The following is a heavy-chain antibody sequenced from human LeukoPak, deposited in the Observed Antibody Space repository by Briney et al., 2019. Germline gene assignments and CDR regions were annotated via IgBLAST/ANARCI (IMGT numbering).Heavy chain of an antibody. CDR2: IKQDGNEK. V-gene: IGHV3-7*01. CDR1: GFTFSTSW. CDR3: ARGSYSRGGSFDY. D-gene: IGHD6-13*01. Sequence: TGGSLRLSCAASGFTFSTSWMIWVRQAPGKGLEWVANIKQDGNEKYYVDSVKGRFTISRDNAKNSLFLQMNSLRVEDTAMYYCARGSYSRGGSFDYWGQGTPVTVSS. J-gene: IGHJ4*02.